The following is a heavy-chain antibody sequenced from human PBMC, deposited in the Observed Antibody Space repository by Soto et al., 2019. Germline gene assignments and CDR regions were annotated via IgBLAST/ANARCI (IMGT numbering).Heavy chain of an antibody. CDR1: GYAFTNYG. Sequence: ASVKDSCEGSGYAFTNYGMSWLRQSPGQGLEWMGWISAYNGKTNYAQKLQGRVTMTTDTSKSTAYMELRSMRSDDTAVYYCARGLAVADTNDDYWGQGTLVTVSS. D-gene: IGHD6-19*01. V-gene: IGHV1-18*01. J-gene: IGHJ4*02. CDR3: ARGLAVADTNDDY. CDR2: ISAYNGKT.